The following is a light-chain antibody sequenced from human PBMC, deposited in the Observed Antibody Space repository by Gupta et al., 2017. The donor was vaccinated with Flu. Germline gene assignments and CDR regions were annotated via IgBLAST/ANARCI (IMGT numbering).Light chain of an antibody. V-gene: IGLV1-51*02. J-gene: IGLJ3*02. CDR1: SPNIGSNY. Sequence: QSVLTQPPSVSAAPGQKVSISCSGSSPNIGSNYVSWYQQVPGTAPKLLIYENDKRPSGIPDRFSGSKSGTSATLGITGLQTGDEADYYCGAWDSSRSGGVFGGGTKLTVL. CDR2: END. CDR3: GAWDSSRSGGV.